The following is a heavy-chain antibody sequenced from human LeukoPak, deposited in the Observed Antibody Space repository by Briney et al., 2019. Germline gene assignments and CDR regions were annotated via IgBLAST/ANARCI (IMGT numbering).Heavy chain of an antibody. V-gene: IGHV3-9*01. Sequence: PGGSLRLSCAASGFTFDDYVMQWVRQARGKGLEWVSGISWNSGSIGHADSVKGRFTISRDNAKNSLYLQMNSLRIEDTALYYCVKDIRRISSGDYGMDVWGQGTTVTVSS. CDR2: ISWNSGSI. CDR3: VKDIRRISSGDYGMDV. CDR1: GFTFDDYV. D-gene: IGHD6-25*01. J-gene: IGHJ6*02.